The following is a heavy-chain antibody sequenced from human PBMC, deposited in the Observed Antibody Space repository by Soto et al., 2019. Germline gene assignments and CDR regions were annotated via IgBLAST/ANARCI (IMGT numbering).Heavy chain of an antibody. Sequence: QEYLVESGGGLVKPGGSLRLSCALSGFTVSDHYLTWIRQAPGRGLEWIAYISGSGSFTNYADSVKDRFIISRDIAQNSMYLQINSLRDEDTAVYYCARSAGWRQVFGYKYGLDVWGQGTAVTVSS. J-gene: IGHJ6*02. CDR2: ISGSGSFT. CDR1: GFTVSDHY. D-gene: IGHD5-18*01. V-gene: IGHV3-11*06. CDR3: ARSAGWRQVFGYKYGLDV.